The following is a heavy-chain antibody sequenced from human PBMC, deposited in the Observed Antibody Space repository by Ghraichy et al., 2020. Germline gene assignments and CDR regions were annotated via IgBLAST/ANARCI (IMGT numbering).Heavy chain of an antibody. CDR1: GFTFSSYS. CDR2: ISSNSKTI. J-gene: IGHJ4*02. CDR3: ARMTYRLDY. Sequence: GESLNISCAASGFTFSSYSMNWVRQAPGKGLEWVSYISSNSKTIYYADSVKGRFTISRDNAKNSLYLQMSSLRDEDTAVYYCARMTYRLDYWGQGTLVTVSS. V-gene: IGHV3-48*02.